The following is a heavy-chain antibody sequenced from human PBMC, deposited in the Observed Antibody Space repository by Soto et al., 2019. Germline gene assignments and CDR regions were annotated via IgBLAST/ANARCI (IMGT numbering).Heavy chain of an antibody. CDR1: GFTFSGSA. CDR3: TAYCSGGSCYSTGDVRELGRDY. J-gene: IGHJ4*02. Sequence: GGSLRLSCAASGFTFSGSAMHWVRQASGKGLEWVGRIRSKANSYATAYAASVKGRFTISRDDSKNTAYLQMNSMKTEDTAVYYCTAYCSGGSCYSTGDVRELGRDYWGQGTLVTVSS. V-gene: IGHV3-73*01. CDR2: IRSKANSYAT. D-gene: IGHD2-15*01.